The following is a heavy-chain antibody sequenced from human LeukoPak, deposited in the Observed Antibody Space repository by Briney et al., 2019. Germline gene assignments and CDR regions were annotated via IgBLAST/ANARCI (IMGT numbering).Heavy chain of an antibody. Sequence: ASVKVSCKASGYTFTSYYMHWVRQAPGQGLEWMGIINPSGGSTSYAQKFQGRVTMTRDTSTSTVYMKLSSLRSEDTAVYYCARDLNYYGSGRSLDYWGQGTLVTVSS. V-gene: IGHV1-46*01. CDR3: ARDLNYYGSGRSLDY. CDR2: INPSGGST. D-gene: IGHD3-10*01. CDR1: GYTFTSYY. J-gene: IGHJ4*02.